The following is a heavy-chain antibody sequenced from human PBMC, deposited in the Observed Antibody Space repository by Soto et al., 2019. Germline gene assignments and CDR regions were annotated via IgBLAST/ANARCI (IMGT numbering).Heavy chain of an antibody. D-gene: IGHD6-6*01. CDR1: GFTFSSYE. CDR3: ARERWLSYSSSSMDV. J-gene: IGHJ6*02. Sequence: LRLSCAASGFTFSSYEMNWVRQAPGKGLEWVSYISSSGSTIYYADSVKGRFTISRDNAKNSLYLQMNSLRAEDTAVYYCARERWLSYSSSSMDVWGQGTTVTVSS. CDR2: ISSSGSTI. V-gene: IGHV3-48*03.